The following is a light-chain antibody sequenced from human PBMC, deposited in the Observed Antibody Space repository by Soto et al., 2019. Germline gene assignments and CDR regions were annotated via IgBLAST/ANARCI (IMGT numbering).Light chain of an antibody. CDR1: SSNIGDND. CDR3: GTWDRSLSALV. CDR2: DNT. Sequence: QSVLTQPPSVSAAPGQRVSISCSGNSSNIGDNDVAWFRHPPGTAPELLIYDNTKRPSGIPDRFSGSKSGTSVTLVISGLQTGDEADYYCGTWDRSLSALVFGGGTKLTVL. J-gene: IGLJ3*02. V-gene: IGLV1-51*01.